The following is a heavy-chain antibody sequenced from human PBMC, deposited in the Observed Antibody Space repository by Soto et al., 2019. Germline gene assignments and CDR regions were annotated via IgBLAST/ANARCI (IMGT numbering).Heavy chain of an antibody. CDR1: GGTFNNYA. CDR2: ISPMFGKA. CDR3: AREVEVHTPVFGF. D-gene: IGHD2-2*01. Sequence: QVQLVQSGAGVKRPGSSVKVSCKASGGTFNNYAINWVRQAPGQGLEWMGDISPMFGKANYAQKFQGRVKITADDSTATAYLELSSLRSEYTALYYCAREVEVHTPVFGFWGQGSLVTVSS. J-gene: IGHJ4*02. V-gene: IGHV1-69*01.